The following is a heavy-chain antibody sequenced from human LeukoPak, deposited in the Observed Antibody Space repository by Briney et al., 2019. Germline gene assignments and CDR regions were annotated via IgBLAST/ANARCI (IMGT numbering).Heavy chain of an antibody. CDR2: ISGHSGNT. CDR1: GYTFGSYG. J-gene: IGHJ4*02. Sequence: ASVKVSCKTSGYTFGSYGISWVRQAPGQGLEWMGWISGHSGNTNYAQKFQGRVTVTTDTSTTTAYMELRSLRFDDTAIYYCARDWEIGLFGYFDYWGQGTLVTVSS. V-gene: IGHV1-18*01. D-gene: IGHD1-26*01. CDR3: ARDWEIGLFGYFDY.